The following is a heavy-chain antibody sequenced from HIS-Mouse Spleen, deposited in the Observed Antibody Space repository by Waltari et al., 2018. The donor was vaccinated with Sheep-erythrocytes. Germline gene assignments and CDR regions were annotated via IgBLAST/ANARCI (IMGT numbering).Heavy chain of an antibody. CDR3: AKDISRKIVVVPAAVGDY. D-gene: IGHD2-2*01. J-gene: IGHJ4*02. CDR1: GFSFDDYA. V-gene: IGHV3-9*01. Sequence: EVQLVESGGGLVQPGRSLRLSCAASGFSFDDYAMHWVRQAPGKVLEWGSGISGNSGSIRYADAGKGRFTISRDNDKNSLYLQMNSLRAGDTALYYCAKDISRKIVVVPAAVGDYWGQGTLVTVSS. CDR2: ISGNSGSI.